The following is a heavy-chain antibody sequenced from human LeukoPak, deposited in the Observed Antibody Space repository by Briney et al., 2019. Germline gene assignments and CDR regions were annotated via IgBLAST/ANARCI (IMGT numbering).Heavy chain of an antibody. CDR3: ARGIRLTGSPTDY. CDR2: INHSGST. D-gene: IGHD3-9*01. CDR1: GGSFSGYY. J-gene: IGHJ4*02. V-gene: IGHV4-34*01. Sequence: PSETLSLTCAVYGGSFSGYYWSWIRQPPGKGLEWIGEINHSGSTNYNPSLKSRVTISVDTSKNQFSLKLSSVTAADTAVYYCARGIRLTGSPTDYWGQGTLVTVSS.